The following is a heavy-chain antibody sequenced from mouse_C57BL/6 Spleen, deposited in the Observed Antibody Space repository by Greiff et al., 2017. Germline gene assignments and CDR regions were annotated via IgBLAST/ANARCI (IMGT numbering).Heavy chain of an antibody. J-gene: IGHJ2*01. V-gene: IGHV2-5*01. CDR2: IWRGGST. CDR3: AKEGLRLFYD. Sequence: VSLVESGPGLVQPSQSLSITCNVSGFSLTSYGVHWVRQSPGKGLEWLGVIWRGGSTDYNAAFISRLSITKDNSKSQVFFKSNSLQADDTAIYYCAKEGLRLFYDWGQGTTLTVSS. CDR1: GFSLTSYG. D-gene: IGHD2-4*01.